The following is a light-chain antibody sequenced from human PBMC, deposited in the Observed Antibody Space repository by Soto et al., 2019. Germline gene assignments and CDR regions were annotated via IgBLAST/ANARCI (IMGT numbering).Light chain of an antibody. CDR2: GAS. Sequence: EIVMTQSPATLSVSPGERATLSCRASQSVSSNLAWYQQKPGQAPRLLIYGASTRATGIPARFSGSGSGTEFALTISIWQSEDVAVYYCQQYNNWPPCTFGQGTKVEIK. V-gene: IGKV3-15*01. CDR1: QSVSSN. J-gene: IGKJ1*01. CDR3: QQYNNWPPCT.